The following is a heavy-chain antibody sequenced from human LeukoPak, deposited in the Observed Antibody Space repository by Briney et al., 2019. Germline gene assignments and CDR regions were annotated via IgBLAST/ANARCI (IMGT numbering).Heavy chain of an antibody. J-gene: IGHJ4*02. D-gene: IGHD2-15*01. CDR1: GYTFTSYY. Sequence: ASVKVSCKASGYTFTSYYMHWVRQAPGQGLEWMGWINPNSGGTNYAQKFQGRVTMTRDTSISTAYMGLSRLRSDDTAVYYCARAKYCSGGSCYRPCDYWGQGTLVTVSS. V-gene: IGHV1-2*02. CDR2: INPNSGGT. CDR3: ARAKYCSGGSCYRPCDY.